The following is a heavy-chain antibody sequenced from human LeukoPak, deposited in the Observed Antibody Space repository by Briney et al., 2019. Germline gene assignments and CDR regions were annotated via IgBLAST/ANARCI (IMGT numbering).Heavy chain of an antibody. J-gene: IGHJ4*02. CDR2: IKQDGSEK. D-gene: IGHD1-26*01. CDR1: GFTFSSYW. Sequence: PGGSLRLSCAASGFTFSSYWMSWVRQAPGKGLEWVANIKQDGSEKYYVDSVKGRFTISRDNAKNSLYLQMNSLRAEDTAVYYCAKDLDSGSYYPLDYWGQGTLVTVSS. V-gene: IGHV3-7*03. CDR3: AKDLDSGSYYPLDY.